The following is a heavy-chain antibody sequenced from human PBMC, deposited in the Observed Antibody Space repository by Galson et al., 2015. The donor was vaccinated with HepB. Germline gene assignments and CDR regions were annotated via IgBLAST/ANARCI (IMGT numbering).Heavy chain of an antibody. D-gene: IGHD6-13*01. Sequence: LRLSCAASGFTVSSSYMSWVRQAPGKGLEWIGEINHSGSTNYNPSLKSRVTISVDTSKNQFSLKLSSVTAADTAVYYCARALNGRKQQLGRPFDYWGQGTLVTVSS. CDR2: INHSGST. CDR1: GFTVSSSY. V-gene: IGHV4-34*01. CDR3: ARALNGRKQQLGRPFDY. J-gene: IGHJ4*02.